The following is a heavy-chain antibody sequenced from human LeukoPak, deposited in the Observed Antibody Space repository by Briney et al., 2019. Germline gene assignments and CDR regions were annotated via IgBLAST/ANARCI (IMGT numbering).Heavy chain of an antibody. V-gene: IGHV3-21*01. J-gene: IGHJ6*02. Sequence: KSGGSLRLSCAASGFTFSSYSMNWVRQAPGKGLEWVSSISSSSSYIYYADSVKGRFTISRDNAKNSLYLQMNSLRAEDTAVYYRARDPEEEYYYYGMDVWGQGTTVTVSS. CDR3: ARDPEEEYYYYGMDV. CDR2: ISSSSSYI. CDR1: GFTFSSYS.